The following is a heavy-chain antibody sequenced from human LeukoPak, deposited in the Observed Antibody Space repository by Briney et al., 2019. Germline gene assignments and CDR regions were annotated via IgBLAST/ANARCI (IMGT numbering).Heavy chain of an antibody. D-gene: IGHD2-2*01. J-gene: IGHJ5*02. V-gene: IGHV3-21*01. CDR3: ARADCSGSTCYLRRSWFDP. CDR2: ISTGSRYI. Sequence: GGSLRLSCAASGFRLSDYDMDWVRQAPGKGLEWVSSISTGSRYIYYAYSVKGRFTISRDDAKNSLYLQMDYLRAEDTAVYYCARADCSGSTCYLRRSWFDPWGQGTLVTVSS. CDR1: GFRLSDYD.